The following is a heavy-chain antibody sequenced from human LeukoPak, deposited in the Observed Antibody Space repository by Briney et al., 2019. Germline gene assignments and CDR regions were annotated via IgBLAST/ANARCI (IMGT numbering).Heavy chain of an antibody. CDR1: DDSISMYY. V-gene: IGHV4-59*08. Sequence: PSETLSLTCTVSDDSISMYYWSWLRQPPGKGPEWIAYIYSSGATSYNPSLRSRVSISLDTSNSQFSMKLNSMAVADTALYYCVRRKMGAYFDHWGRGTLVTVSS. CDR3: VRRKMGAYFDH. CDR2: IYSSGAT. D-gene: IGHD3-16*01. J-gene: IGHJ2*01.